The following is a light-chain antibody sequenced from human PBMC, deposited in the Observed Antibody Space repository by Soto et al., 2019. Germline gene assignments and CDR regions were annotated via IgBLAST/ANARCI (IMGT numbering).Light chain of an antibody. J-gene: IGKJ2*01. CDR3: QQYYSNPQT. Sequence: DIVMTQSPDSLAVSLGERATINCKSSQSVLYSSNNKNNLAWYQQKPGQPPKLLIYWASTRESGVPDRFSGSGSGTDFTLTISSLQAEDVAVYYCQQYYSNPQTVGQGTKLEIK. CDR1: QSVLYSSNNKNN. CDR2: WAS. V-gene: IGKV4-1*01.